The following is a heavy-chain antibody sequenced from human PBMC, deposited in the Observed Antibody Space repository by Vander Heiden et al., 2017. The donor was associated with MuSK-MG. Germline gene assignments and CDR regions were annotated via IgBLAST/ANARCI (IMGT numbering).Heavy chain of an antibody. CDR2: IIPILGIA. CDR3: ARGLLDYDDRSAHAPWFDA. Sequence: VQSGAEVKKPGSSVQVSCKASGGTFSSYAISWVRQAPGQGLEWMGGIIPILGIANYEQKFQGRVTITADKSTSTAYMELSRLRSEETAVYSGARGLLDYDDRSAHAPWFDAWGQGTMVTVSS. CDR1: GGTFSSYA. J-gene: IGHJ5*02. V-gene: IGHV1-69*10. D-gene: IGHD3-22*01.